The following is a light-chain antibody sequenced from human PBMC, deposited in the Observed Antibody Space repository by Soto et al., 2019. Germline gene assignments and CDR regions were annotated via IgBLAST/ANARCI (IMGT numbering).Light chain of an antibody. J-gene: IGLJ1*01. CDR3: SSYAGSNNLV. CDR1: SSDVGGYNY. CDR2: EVS. V-gene: IGLV2-8*01. Sequence: QSALTQPPSASGSPGQSVTISCTGTSSDVGGYNYVSWYQQHPGKAPKLMIYEVSKRPSGVTDRFSGSKSGNTASLTVSGLQAEYEADYYCSSYAGSNNLVFGTGTKLTVL.